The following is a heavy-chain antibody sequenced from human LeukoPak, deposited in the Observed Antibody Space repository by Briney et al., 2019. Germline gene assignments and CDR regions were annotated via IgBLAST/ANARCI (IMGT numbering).Heavy chain of an antibody. V-gene: IGHV1-18*01. D-gene: IGHD6-13*01. CDR3: ARDALGRKQQLGDY. CDR2: ISAYNGNT. J-gene: IGHJ4*02. Sequence: ASVKVSCKASGYTFTSYGISWVRQAPGQGLEWMGWISAYNGNTNYAQKLQGRVTMTTDTSTSTAYMELRSLRSDDTVVYYCARDALGRKQQLGDYWGQGTLVTVSS. CDR1: GYTFTSYG.